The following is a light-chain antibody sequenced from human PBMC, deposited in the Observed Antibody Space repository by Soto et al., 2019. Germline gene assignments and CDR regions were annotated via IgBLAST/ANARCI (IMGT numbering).Light chain of an antibody. CDR2: DAS. Sequence: DIHMTQSPSSLSASVGDIVTITCEASQDMSNYLNWYQKKPGKDPKLLIYDASSLESGVPSRFSGSGSGTEFNLTISTLQTDDFATYYCQQYDSYPWTFGQGTKWEIK. CDR1: QDMSNY. J-gene: IGKJ1*01. V-gene: IGKV1-33*01. CDR3: QQYDSYPWT.